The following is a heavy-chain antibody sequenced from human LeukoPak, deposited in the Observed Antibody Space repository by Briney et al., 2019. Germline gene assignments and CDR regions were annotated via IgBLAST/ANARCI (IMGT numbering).Heavy chain of an antibody. J-gene: IGHJ5*02. D-gene: IGHD3-10*01. Sequence: KSSETLSLTCTVSGGSISSSSYYWGWIRQPPGKGLEWIGSIYYSGSTYYNPSLKSRVTISVDTSKNQFSLKLSSVTAADTAVYYCARELWFGESPLRWFDPWGQGTLSPSPQ. CDR2: IYYSGST. CDR1: GGSISSSSYY. CDR3: ARELWFGESPLRWFDP. V-gene: IGHV4-39*07.